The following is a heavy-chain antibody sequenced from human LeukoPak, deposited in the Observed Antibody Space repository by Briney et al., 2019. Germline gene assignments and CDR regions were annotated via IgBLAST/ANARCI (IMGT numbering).Heavy chain of an antibody. V-gene: IGHV4-59*01. D-gene: IGHD1-14*01. CDR3: AGMRITTPTVRTLDY. Sequence: KPSETLSLTCTVSGGSISSYYWTWIRQPPGKGLEWFGFIYYTGSTNYNPSLKSRVTISVDTSKNQFSLKLSSVTAADTAVYYCAGMRITTPTVRTLDYWGQGTLVTVSS. J-gene: IGHJ4*02. CDR2: IYYTGST. CDR1: GGSISSYY.